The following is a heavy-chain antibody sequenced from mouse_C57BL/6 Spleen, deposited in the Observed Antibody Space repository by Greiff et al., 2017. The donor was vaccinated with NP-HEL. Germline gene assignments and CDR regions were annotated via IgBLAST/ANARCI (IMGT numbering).Heavy chain of an antibody. CDR1: GYSITSGYY. CDR2: ISYDGSN. V-gene: IGHV3-6*01. Sequence: DVQLQESGPGLVKPSQSLSLTCSVTGYSITSGYYWNWIRQFPGNKLEWMGYISYDGSNNYNPSLKNRISITRDTSKNQFFLKLNSVTTEDTATYYCARALYGNYAYWGQGTLVTVSA. J-gene: IGHJ3*01. CDR3: ARALYGNYAY. D-gene: IGHD2-1*01.